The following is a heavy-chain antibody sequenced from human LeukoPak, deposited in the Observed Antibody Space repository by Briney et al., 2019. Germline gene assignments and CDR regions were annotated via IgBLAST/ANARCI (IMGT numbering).Heavy chain of an antibody. CDR3: ARDVVAAPGTWDY. CDR1: GGSISSYY. V-gene: IGHV4-59*12. CDR2: IYYSGST. J-gene: IGHJ4*02. Sequence: PSETLSLTCTVSGGSISSYYWSWIRQPPGKGLEWIGYIYYSGSTNYNPSLKSRATISVDTSKNQFSLKLSSVTAADTAVYYCARDVVAAPGTWDYWGQGTLVTVSS. D-gene: IGHD6-13*01.